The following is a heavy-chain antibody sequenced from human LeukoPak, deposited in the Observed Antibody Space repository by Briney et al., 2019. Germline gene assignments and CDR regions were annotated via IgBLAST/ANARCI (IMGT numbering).Heavy chain of an antibody. CDR1: GGSISSYY. D-gene: IGHD4-11*01. CDR3: ARVAGPSNPFYYYYYYMDV. Sequence: SETLSLTCTVSGGSISSYYWSWIRQPAGKGLEWIGRIYTSGSTNYNPSLKSRVTMSVDTSKNQFSLKLSSVTATDTAVYYCARVAGPSNPFYYYYYYMDVWGKGTTVTVSS. J-gene: IGHJ6*03. V-gene: IGHV4-4*07. CDR2: IYTSGST.